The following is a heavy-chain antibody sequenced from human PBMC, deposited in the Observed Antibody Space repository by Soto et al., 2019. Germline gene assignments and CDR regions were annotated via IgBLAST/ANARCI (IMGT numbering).Heavy chain of an antibody. D-gene: IGHD1-26*01. V-gene: IGHV4-39*01. Sequence: LSLTCTVSGGSISSSSYYWGWIRQPPGKGLEWIGSIYYSGSTYYNPSLKSRVTISVDTSKNQFSLKLSSVTAADTAVYYCARRGSYYVWDFDYWGQGTLVTVPS. J-gene: IGHJ4*02. CDR2: IYYSGST. CDR3: ARRGSYYVWDFDY. CDR1: GGSISSSSYY.